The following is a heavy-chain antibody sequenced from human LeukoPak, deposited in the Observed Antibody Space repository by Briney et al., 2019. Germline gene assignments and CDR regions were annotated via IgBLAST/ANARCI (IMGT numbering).Heavy chain of an antibody. CDR3: ARGGYCSGGSCYNWFDP. CDR2: IYYSGST. V-gene: IGHV4-59*01. Sequence: KPSETLSLTCSVSGGSISSYYWSWIRQPPGKGLEWIGYIYYSGSTNYNPSLKSRVTISVDTSKNQFSLKLSSVTAADTAVYYCARGGYCSGGSCYNWFDPWGQGTLVTVSS. CDR1: GGSISSYY. D-gene: IGHD2-15*01. J-gene: IGHJ5*02.